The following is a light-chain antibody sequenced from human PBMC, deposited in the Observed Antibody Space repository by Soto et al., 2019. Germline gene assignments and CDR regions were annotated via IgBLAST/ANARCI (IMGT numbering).Light chain of an antibody. CDR3: QQYDTYPWT. J-gene: IGKJ1*01. Sequence: DIQMTQSPSTLSASVGDRVTITCRASQTISIWLAWYQQKPGKPPNLLIYKASSLESGVPSRFSGSGSGTEFTLTISSLQPDDFATYYCQQYDTYPWTFGQGTQVEIK. CDR1: QTISIW. V-gene: IGKV1-5*03. CDR2: KAS.